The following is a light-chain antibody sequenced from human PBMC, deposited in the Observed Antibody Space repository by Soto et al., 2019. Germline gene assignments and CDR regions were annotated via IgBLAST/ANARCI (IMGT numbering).Light chain of an antibody. Sequence: QSVLTQPASVSGSPGQSITISCTGTSSDIGTYNFVSWYQHHPGKAPKLMIFEVSYRPSGVSNRFSGSKSGNTASLTISGLQAEDEADYYCCSYTSGSTLVVFGGGTKVTVL. CDR2: EVS. CDR3: CSYTSGSTLVV. CDR1: SSDIGTYNF. J-gene: IGLJ3*02. V-gene: IGLV2-14*01.